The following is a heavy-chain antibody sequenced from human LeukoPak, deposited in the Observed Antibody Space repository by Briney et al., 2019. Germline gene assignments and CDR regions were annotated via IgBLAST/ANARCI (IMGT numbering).Heavy chain of an antibody. D-gene: IGHD2-15*01. CDR3: ARDLGLDYCSGGSCYSAGFDY. Sequence: ASVKVSCKASGYTFTSYGISWVRQAPGQGLEWMGWISAYNGNTNYAQKLQGRVTMATDTSTSTAYMELRSLRSDDTAVYYCARDLGLDYCSGGSCYSAGFDYWGQGTLVTVSS. CDR1: GYTFTSYG. J-gene: IGHJ4*02. CDR2: ISAYNGNT. V-gene: IGHV1-18*01.